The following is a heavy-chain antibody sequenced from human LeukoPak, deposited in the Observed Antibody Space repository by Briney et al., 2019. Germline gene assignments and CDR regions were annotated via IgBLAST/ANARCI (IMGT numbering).Heavy chain of an antibody. J-gene: IGHJ4*02. Sequence: TLSLTCTVSGGSISSGGYYWSWIRQHPGKGLEWIGYIYYSGSTYYNPSLKSRVTISVDTSKNQFSLKLSSVTAADTAVYYCARRDSSGWQGRWAFDYWGQGTLVTVSS. CDR2: IYYSGST. V-gene: IGHV4-31*03. D-gene: IGHD6-19*01. CDR1: GGSISSGGYY. CDR3: ARRDSSGWQGRWAFDY.